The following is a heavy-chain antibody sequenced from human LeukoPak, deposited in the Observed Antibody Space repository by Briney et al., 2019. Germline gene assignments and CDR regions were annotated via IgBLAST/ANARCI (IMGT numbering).Heavy chain of an antibody. CDR1: GGSISSGSYY. CDR2: IYTSGST. Sequence: TLSLTCTVSGGSISSGSYYWSWIRQPAGKGLEWNGRIYTSGSTNYNPSLKSQVTISVDTSKNQFSLKLSSVTAADTAVYYCARGPGGSSSSDFDYWGQGTLVTVSS. V-gene: IGHV4-61*02. D-gene: IGHD6-6*01. CDR3: ARGPGGSSSSDFDY. J-gene: IGHJ4*02.